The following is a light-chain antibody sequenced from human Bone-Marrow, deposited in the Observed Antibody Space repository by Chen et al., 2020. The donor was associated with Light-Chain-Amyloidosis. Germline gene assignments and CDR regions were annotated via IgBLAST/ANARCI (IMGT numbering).Light chain of an antibody. Sequence: QSVLTQPASVSGSPGQSITITCTGTSSVVGNHDIVSWYQQHPGKAPQFLIYEVTKRPSGVSNRFSGSKSGNTAYLKISGLRAEDEAYYYCSSYTTSSTLVFGGGTKLTVL. V-gene: IGLV2-14*02. J-gene: IGLJ3*02. CDR2: EVT. CDR1: SSVVGNHDI. CDR3: SSYTTSSTLV.